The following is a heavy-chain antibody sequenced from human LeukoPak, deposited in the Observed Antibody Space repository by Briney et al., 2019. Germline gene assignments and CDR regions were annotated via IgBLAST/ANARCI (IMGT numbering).Heavy chain of an antibody. CDR1: GYTFTGYY. V-gene: IGHV1-46*01. J-gene: IGHJ5*02. D-gene: IGHD5-12*01. CDR2: INPSGGST. Sequence: ASVKVSCKAFGYTFTGYYMHWVRQAPGQGLEWMGIINPSGGSTSYAQKFQGRVTMTRDMSTSTVYMELSSLRSEDTAVYYCARLGYSGYDPNAWFDPWGQGTLVTVSS. CDR3: ARLGYSGYDPNAWFDP.